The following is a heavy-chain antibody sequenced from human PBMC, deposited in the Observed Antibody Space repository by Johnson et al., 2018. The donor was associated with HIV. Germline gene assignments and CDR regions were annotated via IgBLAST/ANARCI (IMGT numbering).Heavy chain of an antibody. J-gene: IGHJ3*02. CDR1: GFTFSSYD. V-gene: IGHV3-30*18. D-gene: IGHD6-13*01. CDR2: ISHDGGNN. CDR3: AKVAVATAAGGVALDI. Sequence: VQLVESGGGLVQPGRSLRLSCAASGFTFSSYDMHWVRQAPGKGLEWVSFISHDGGNNHYADSVKGRFTISRDNSKSTLYLQMNSLRAEDTAVYYCAKVAVATAAGGVALDIWGPGTMVIVSS.